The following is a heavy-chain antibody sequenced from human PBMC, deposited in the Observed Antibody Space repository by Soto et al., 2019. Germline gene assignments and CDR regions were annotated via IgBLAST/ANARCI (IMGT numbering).Heavy chain of an antibody. D-gene: IGHD3-22*01. J-gene: IGHJ4*02. CDR2: IIPIFGTA. V-gene: IGHV1-69*13. Sequence: SVKVSCKASGGTFSSYAISWVRQAPGQGLEWMGGIIPIFGTANYAQKFQGRVTITADESTSTAYMELSSLRSEDTAVYYCARSASMIVVVITDVEYYFDYWGQGTLVTVSS. CDR1: GGTFSSYA. CDR3: ARSASMIVVVITDVEYYFDY.